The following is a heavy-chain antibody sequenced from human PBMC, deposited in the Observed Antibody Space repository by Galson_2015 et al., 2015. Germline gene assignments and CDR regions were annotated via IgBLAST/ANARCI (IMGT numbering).Heavy chain of an antibody. D-gene: IGHD6-13*01. CDR1: GFTFSSYA. Sequence: SLRLSCAASGFTFSSYAMHWVRQAPGKGLEWVAVISYDGSNKYYADSVKGRFTISRDNSKNTLYLQMNSLRAEDTAVYYCARDSAPQYSSSHAFDIWGQGTMVTVSS. J-gene: IGHJ3*02. CDR3: ARDSAPQYSSSHAFDI. CDR2: ISYDGSNK. V-gene: IGHV3-30-3*01.